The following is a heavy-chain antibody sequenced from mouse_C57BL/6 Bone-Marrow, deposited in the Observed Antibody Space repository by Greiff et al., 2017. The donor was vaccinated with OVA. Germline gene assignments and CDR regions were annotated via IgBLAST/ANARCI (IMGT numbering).Heavy chain of an antibody. CDR2: INPSSGYT. J-gene: IGHJ1*03. CDR3: AGLIQRWYFDV. V-gene: IGHV1-7*01. Sequence: VQLQQSGAELAKPGASVKLSCKASGYTFTSYWMHWVKQRPGQGLEWIGYINPSSGYTKYNQKFKDKATLTADKSSSTAYMQLSSLTYEDAAVYYCAGLIQRWYFDVWGTGTTVTVSS. CDR1: GYTFTSYW.